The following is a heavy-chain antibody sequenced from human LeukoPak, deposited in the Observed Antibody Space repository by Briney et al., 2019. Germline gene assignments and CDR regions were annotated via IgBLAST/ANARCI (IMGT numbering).Heavy chain of an antibody. J-gene: IGHJ4*02. CDR1: GFTFSSYA. CDR2: ISWNSGSI. V-gene: IGHV3-9*01. CDR3: AKDINSYGNFDY. D-gene: IGHD5-18*01. Sequence: PGGSLRLSCAASGFTFSSYAMSWVRQAPGKGLEWVSGISWNSGSIGYADSVKGRFTISRDNAKNSLYLQMNSLRAEDTALYYCAKDINSYGNFDYWGQGTLVTVSS.